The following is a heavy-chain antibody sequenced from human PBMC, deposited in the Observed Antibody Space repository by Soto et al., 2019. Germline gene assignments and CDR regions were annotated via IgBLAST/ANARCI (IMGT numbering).Heavy chain of an antibody. V-gene: IGHV1-18*01. J-gene: IGHJ4*02. D-gene: IGHD3-9*01. Sequence: QVQLVQSGAEVKKPGASVKVSCKASGYTFTSYGISWVRQAPGQGLEWMGWISAYNGNKNYAQKLQGRVTMTTDTSTSTAYMELSSLRSDDTAVYYCARDPMYYDILTGHISDYYFDYWGQGTLVTVSS. CDR2: ISAYNGNK. CDR1: GYTFTSYG. CDR3: ARDPMYYDILTGHISDYYFDY.